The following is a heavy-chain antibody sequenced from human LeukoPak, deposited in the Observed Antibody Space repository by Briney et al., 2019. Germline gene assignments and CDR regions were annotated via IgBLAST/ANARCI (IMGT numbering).Heavy chain of an antibody. CDR1: GFTFSSYS. CDR2: ISSSSSYI. J-gene: IGHJ4*02. Sequence: EGSLRLSCAASGFTFSSYSMNWVRQAPGKGLEWVSSISSSSSYIYYADSVKGRFTISRDNAKNSLYLQMNSLRAEDTAVYYCASLVVTNRFDYWGQGTLVTVSS. V-gene: IGHV3-21*01. D-gene: IGHD4-23*01. CDR3: ASLVVTNRFDY.